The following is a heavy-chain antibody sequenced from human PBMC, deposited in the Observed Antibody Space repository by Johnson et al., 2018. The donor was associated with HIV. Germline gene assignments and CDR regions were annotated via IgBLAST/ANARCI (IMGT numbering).Heavy chain of an antibody. CDR2: IRSNGGST. Sequence: VQLVESGGGLVQPGGSLRLSCAASGFTFSSYAMHWVRQAPGKGLEYVSAIRSNGGSTYYANSVTGRFTISRDNSKNTLYLQMGSLRAEDMAVYYCAGADEWERVGRGYAFDIWGQGTMVTVSS. D-gene: IGHD1-26*01. J-gene: IGHJ3*02. CDR1: GFTFSSYA. V-gene: IGHV3-64*01. CDR3: AGADEWERVGRGYAFDI.